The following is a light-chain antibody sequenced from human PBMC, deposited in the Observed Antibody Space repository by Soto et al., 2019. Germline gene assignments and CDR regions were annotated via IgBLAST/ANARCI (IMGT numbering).Light chain of an antibody. Sequence: NFMLTQPHSVSESPGKTVTISCTGSSGSVASNFVHWYQRRPGSAPTIVIYGDNQRPSGVPDRFSGSIDSSSNSASLTISGLKTEDEADYFSQSYDRSSLYVFGTGTKLTVL. V-gene: IGLV6-57*02. CDR3: QSYDRSSLYV. J-gene: IGLJ1*01. CDR1: SGSVASNF. CDR2: GDN.